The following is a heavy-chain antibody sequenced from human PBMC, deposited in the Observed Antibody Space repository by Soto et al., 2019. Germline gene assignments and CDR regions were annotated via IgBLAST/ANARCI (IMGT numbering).Heavy chain of an antibody. Sequence: SETLSLTCTVSGGSISSGGYYWSWIRQHPGKGLEWIGSIYYSGSTYYNPSLKSRVTISVDTSKNQFSLKLSSVTAADTAVYYCANEANYYYYGMDVWGQGTTVTVSS. CDR1: GGSISSGGYY. CDR3: ANEANYYYYGMDV. J-gene: IGHJ6*02. CDR2: IYYSGST. V-gene: IGHV4-39*01.